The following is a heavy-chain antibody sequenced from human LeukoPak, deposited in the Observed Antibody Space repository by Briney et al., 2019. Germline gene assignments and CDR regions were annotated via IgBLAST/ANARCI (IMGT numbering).Heavy chain of an antibody. V-gene: IGHV3-23*01. D-gene: IGHD2-2*01. CDR1: GFTFSSYA. Sequence: TGGSLRLSCAASGFTFSSYAMSWVRQAPGKGLEWVSAISGSGGSTYYADSVMGRFTISRDNSKNTLYLQMNSLRAEDTAVYYCAKDVSRSTSCYNYWGQGTLVTVSS. J-gene: IGHJ4*02. CDR2: ISGSGGST. CDR3: AKDVSRSTSCYNY.